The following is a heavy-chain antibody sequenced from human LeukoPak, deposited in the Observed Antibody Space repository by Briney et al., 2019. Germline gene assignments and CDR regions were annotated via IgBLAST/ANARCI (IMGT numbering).Heavy chain of an antibody. J-gene: IGHJ4*02. CDR3: SKRGPSRFDY. D-gene: IGHD6-6*01. CDR1: GFTFDEYR. CDR2: ISGGGGNT. Sequence: GGALRLSCACSGFTFDEYRLSWIRQAPWKGLEGVASISGGGGNTGYADSVKGRFTISRENSNNTLYLQMNSLTDGDGAGYYCSKRGPSRFDYWSQGTPVTVSS. V-gene: IGHV3-23*01.